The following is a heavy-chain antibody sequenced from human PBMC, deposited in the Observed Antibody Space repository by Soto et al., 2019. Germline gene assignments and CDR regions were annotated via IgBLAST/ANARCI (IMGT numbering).Heavy chain of an antibody. Sequence: LSLTFTVSGXSISSYYWSWIRQPPGKGLEWIGYIYYSGSTNYNPSLKSRVTISVDTSKNQFSLKLSSVTAADTAVYYCARDRWTLNYYDSSGHYRNWFDPWGQGTLVTVSS. D-gene: IGHD3-22*01. CDR1: GXSISSYY. CDR3: ARDRWTLNYYDSSGHYRNWFDP. J-gene: IGHJ5*02. V-gene: IGHV4-59*01. CDR2: IYYSGST.